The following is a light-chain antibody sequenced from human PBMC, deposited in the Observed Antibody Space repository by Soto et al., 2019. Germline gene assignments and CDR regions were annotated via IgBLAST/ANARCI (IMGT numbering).Light chain of an antibody. V-gene: IGKV1-39*01. CDR1: QAISTY. CDR3: QQSSNIPYT. Sequence: DIQMTQSPSSLSASVADRVTSTCRASQAISTYLNWYQQNPGKAPKLLIYAASSLQSGVPSRSSGSVSGTDFTLTISSLQPEDFATYYCQQSSNIPYTFGQGTKLEIK. CDR2: AAS. J-gene: IGKJ2*01.